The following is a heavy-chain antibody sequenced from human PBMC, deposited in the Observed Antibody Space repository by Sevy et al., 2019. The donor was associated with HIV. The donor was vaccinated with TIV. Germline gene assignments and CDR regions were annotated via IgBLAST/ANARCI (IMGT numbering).Heavy chain of an antibody. V-gene: IGHV3-21*01. CDR2: ISGISNYI. D-gene: IGHD3-16*02. CDR3: ARGVIAYDASDI. Sequence: GGSLRLSCAASGFTFGSYSLNWVRQAPGKGLEWVSYISGISNYIYYADSMKGRFTISRDNAKNFLYLQMNSLRAEDTAIYYCARGVIAYDASDIWGQGTMVTVS. CDR1: GFTFGSYS. J-gene: IGHJ3*02.